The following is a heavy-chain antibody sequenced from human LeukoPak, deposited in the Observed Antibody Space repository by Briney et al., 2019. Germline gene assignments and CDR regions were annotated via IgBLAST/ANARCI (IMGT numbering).Heavy chain of an antibody. V-gene: IGHV3-30-3*01. D-gene: IGHD3-16*02. CDR2: ISYDGSNK. CDR1: GFTFSSYA. Sequence: GGSLRLSCAASGFTFSSYAMHWVRQAPGKGLEWVAVISYDGSNKYYADSVKGRFTISRDNSKNTLYLQMNSLRAEDTAVYYCARGRSLDYWGQGTLVIVSS. CDR3: ARGRSLDY. J-gene: IGHJ4*02.